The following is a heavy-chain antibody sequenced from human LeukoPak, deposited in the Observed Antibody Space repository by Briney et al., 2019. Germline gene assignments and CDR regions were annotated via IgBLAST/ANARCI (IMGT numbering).Heavy chain of an antibody. CDR1: GVSISSYH. CDR3: AGEYSSSAGF. Sequence: MPSETLSLTCSVSGVSISSYHWGWICQPPGKGLEWIGSIHYAGKTYYKPSLKSRVNIYIDTAKSQFFLNLRSVTAADTAVYYCAGEYSSSAGFWGQGTLVTVSS. V-gene: IGHV4-39*07. J-gene: IGHJ4*02. D-gene: IGHD6-6*01. CDR2: IHYAGKT.